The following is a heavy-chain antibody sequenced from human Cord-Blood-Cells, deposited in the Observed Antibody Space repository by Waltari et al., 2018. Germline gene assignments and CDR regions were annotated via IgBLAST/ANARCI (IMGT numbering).Heavy chain of an antibody. CDR1: GGSISSGDYY. CDR2: IYYSGST. J-gene: IGHJ3*02. D-gene: IGHD2-2*01. V-gene: IGHV4-30-4*08. CDR3: ARVGSLGYCSSTSCPPRGAFDI. Sequence: QVQLQESGPGLVKPSQTLSLTCTVSGGSISSGDYYWSWIRQPPGKGLEWIGYIYYSGSTYYNPSLKSRVTISVDTSKTQFSLRLSSVTAADTAVYYCARVGSLGYCSSTSCPPRGAFDIWGQGTMVTVSS.